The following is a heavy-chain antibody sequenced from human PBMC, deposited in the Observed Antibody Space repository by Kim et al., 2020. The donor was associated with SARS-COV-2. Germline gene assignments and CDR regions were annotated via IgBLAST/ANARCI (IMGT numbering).Heavy chain of an antibody. Sequence: ASVKVSCKASGYTFATYPVHWVRQAPGQRLEWLGCINAGNGATKFSQRFQDRVTITRDTSARTAYMELTSLRYEDTAVYYCAREPSGYDFPFDYWGRGTLVTVSS. J-gene: IGHJ4*02. CDR2: INAGNGAT. V-gene: IGHV1-3*01. CDR1: GYTFATYP. D-gene: IGHD5-12*01. CDR3: AREPSGYDFPFDY.